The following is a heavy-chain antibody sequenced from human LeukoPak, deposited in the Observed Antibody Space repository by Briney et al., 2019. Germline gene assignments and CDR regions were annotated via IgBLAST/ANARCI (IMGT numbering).Heavy chain of an antibody. D-gene: IGHD2-21*02. CDR3: AKGLAYCGGDCYAYYYYGMDV. CDR1: GFTYRSYA. J-gene: IGHJ6*02. CDR2: ISGSGGRT. Sequence: GGSLRLSCAASGFTYRSYAMNWVRQAPGKGLEWVSTISGSGGRTYYADSVKGRFTMSRDNSKNTLYLQMNSLRAEDTAVYYRAKGLAYCGGDCYAYYYYGMDVWGQGTTVTVSS. V-gene: IGHV3-23*01.